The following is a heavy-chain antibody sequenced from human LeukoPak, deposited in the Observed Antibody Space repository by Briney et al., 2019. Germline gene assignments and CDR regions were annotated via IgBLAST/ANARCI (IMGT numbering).Heavy chain of an antibody. D-gene: IGHD5-18*01. CDR1: GYTFTGHY. CDR3: ARGPPAYSYVEGGY. V-gene: IGHV1-2*06. CDR2: INPNSGGT. Sequence: ASVKVSCKASGYTFTGHYMHWVRQAPGQGLEWMGRINPNSGGTNYAQKFQGRVTMTRDTSISTVYMELSRLSSDDTAVYYCARGPPAYSYVEGGYWGQGTLVTVSS. J-gene: IGHJ4*02.